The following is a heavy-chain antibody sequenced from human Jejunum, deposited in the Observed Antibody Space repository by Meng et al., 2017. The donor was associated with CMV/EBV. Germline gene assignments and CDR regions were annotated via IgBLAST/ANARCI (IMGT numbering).Heavy chain of an antibody. J-gene: IGHJ4*02. CDR3: ARKQWEPDY. CDR1: GYDCSDYG. D-gene: IGHD1-26*01. CDR2: VSSYTDNT. Sequence: SCKTSGYDCSDYGISWVRQAPGQGLEWIGWVSSYTDNTKYAPKFQGRVTMTADASITTAHLELRSLRSDDTAVYYCARKQWEPDYWGQGTLVTVS. V-gene: IGHV1-18*01.